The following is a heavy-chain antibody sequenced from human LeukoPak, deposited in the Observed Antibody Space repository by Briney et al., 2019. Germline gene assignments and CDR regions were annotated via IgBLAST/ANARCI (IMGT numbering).Heavy chain of an antibody. D-gene: IGHD1-14*01. J-gene: IGHJ6*03. CDR1: GFTLSSYS. CDR3: ARDPGDPLNPDYYYYMDV. Sequence: PGGSLRLSCAGSGFTLSSYSMNWVRPAPGKGLGWVSSISSSSSYIYYADSVKGRFTISRDNAKNSLYLQMNSLRAEDTAVYYCARDPGDPLNPDYYYYMDVWGKGTTVTVSS. V-gene: IGHV3-21*01. CDR2: ISSSSSYI.